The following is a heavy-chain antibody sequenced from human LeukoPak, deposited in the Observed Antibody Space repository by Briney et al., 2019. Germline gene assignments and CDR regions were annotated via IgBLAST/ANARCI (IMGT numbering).Heavy chain of an antibody. CDR3: ARVGKNGWDFDH. Sequence: GGSLRLSCAASGFTFSSYWMSWVRQAPGKGLEWVANINEGGNVKFYVDSVKGRFTISRDNTKISLYLQMYSLRAEDTAVYYCARVGKNGWDFDHWGQGTLVTVSS. CDR2: INEGGNVK. V-gene: IGHV3-7*01. CDR1: GFTFSSYW. J-gene: IGHJ4*02. D-gene: IGHD6-19*01.